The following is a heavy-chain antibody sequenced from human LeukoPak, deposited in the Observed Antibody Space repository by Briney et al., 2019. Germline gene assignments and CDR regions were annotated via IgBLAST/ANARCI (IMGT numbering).Heavy chain of an antibody. J-gene: IGHJ1*01. V-gene: IGHV1-2*02. CDR1: GYTFTGYY. D-gene: IGHD2-2*01. CDR2: INPNSGGT. CDR3: AKTSYCSSTSCFEYFPQ. Sequence: ASVKVSCKASGYTFTGYYMHWVRQAPGQGLEWMGWINPNSGGTNYAQKFQGRVTMTTDTSTSTAYMELRSLRSDDTAVYYCAKTSYCSSTSCFEYFPQWGQGTLVTVSS.